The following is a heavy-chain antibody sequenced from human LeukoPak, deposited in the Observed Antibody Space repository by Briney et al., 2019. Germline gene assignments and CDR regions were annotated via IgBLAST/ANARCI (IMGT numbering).Heavy chain of an antibody. CDR2: ISSSGSTI. J-gene: IGHJ4*02. CDR1: GFTFSSYA. Sequence: GGSLRLSCAASGFTFSSYAMSWVRQAPGKGLEWVSYISSSGSTIYYADSVKGRFTISRDNAKNSLYLQMNSLRAEDTAVYYCARDFILTGYYDYWGQGTLVTVSS. V-gene: IGHV3-48*04. D-gene: IGHD3-9*01. CDR3: ARDFILTGYYDY.